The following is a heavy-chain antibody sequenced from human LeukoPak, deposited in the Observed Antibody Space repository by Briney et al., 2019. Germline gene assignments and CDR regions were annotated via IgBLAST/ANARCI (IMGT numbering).Heavy chain of an antibody. CDR2: GRDKRNTYTA. J-gene: IGHJ1*01. V-gene: IGHV3-72*01. CDR1: GFSFSEYY. Sequence: HPGGSLRLSCTVSGFSFSEYYMDWVRQAPGKGLQWVGRGRDKRNTYTAEYAASVKGRFTISRDNSKNTLYLQMNSLRAEDTAVYYCAKDRAAAGSPKYFQHWGQGTLVTVSS. CDR3: AKDRAAAGSPKYFQH. D-gene: IGHD6-13*01.